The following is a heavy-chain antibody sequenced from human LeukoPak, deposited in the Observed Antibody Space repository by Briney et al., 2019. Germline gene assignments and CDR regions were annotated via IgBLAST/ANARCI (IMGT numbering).Heavy chain of an antibody. V-gene: IGHV3-21*04. D-gene: IGHD2-8*01. CDR2: IGSSRSYR. CDR3: AKAPAFSMRVLYYYYYYMDV. J-gene: IGHJ6*03. Sequence: PGGSLRLSCAASGFTFSSYDMNWVRQAPGKGLEWVSSIGSSRSYRYYADSVKGRFTISRDNSKNTLYLQMNSLRAEDTAVYYCAKAPAFSMRVLYYYYYYMDVRGKGTTVTVSS. CDR1: GFTFSSYD.